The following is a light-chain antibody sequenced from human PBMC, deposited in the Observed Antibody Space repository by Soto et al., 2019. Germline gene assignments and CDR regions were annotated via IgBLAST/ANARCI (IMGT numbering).Light chain of an antibody. CDR2: GNS. Sequence: QSVLTQPPSVSGAPGQRVTISCTGSSCNIGAGYDVHWYQQLPGKAPKLLIYGNSNRPSGVPDRFSGSKSGTSASLAITGLQAEDEADYYCQSYDSSLSGYVFGTGTKLTVL. V-gene: IGLV1-40*01. J-gene: IGLJ1*01. CDR3: QSYDSSLSGYV. CDR1: SCNIGAGYD.